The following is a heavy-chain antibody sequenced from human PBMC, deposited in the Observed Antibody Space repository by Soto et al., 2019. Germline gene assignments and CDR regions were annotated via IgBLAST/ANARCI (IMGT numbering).Heavy chain of an antibody. CDR1: GYTFTGYY. V-gene: IGHV1-2*02. Sequence: WASVKVSCKASGYTFTGYYMHWVRQVPGQGLEWMGWINPNSGDTKYVQEFQGRVTMTRDTSISTAYMELSRLRSDDTAVYYCASFLCSSNSCYLFYGMDVWGQGTTVTVSS. J-gene: IGHJ6*02. CDR2: INPNSGDT. CDR3: ASFLCSSNSCYLFYGMDV. D-gene: IGHD2-2*01.